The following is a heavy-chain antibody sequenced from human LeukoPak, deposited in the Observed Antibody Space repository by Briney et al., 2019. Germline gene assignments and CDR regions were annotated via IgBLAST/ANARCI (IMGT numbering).Heavy chain of an antibody. V-gene: IGHV3-21*04. CDR1: GFTFSSYS. Sequence: KTGGSLRLSCAASGFTFSSYSMNWVRQAPGKGLEWVSSISSSSSYIYYADSVKGRFTISRDNAKNSLYLQMNSLRAEDTAVYYCAKAMITFGGVGHTDFDYWGQGTLVTVSS. J-gene: IGHJ4*02. D-gene: IGHD3-16*01. CDR3: AKAMITFGGVGHTDFDY. CDR2: ISSSSSYI.